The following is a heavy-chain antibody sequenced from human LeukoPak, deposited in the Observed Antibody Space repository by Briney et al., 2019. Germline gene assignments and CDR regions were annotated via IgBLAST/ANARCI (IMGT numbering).Heavy chain of an antibody. J-gene: IGHJ4*02. V-gene: IGHV3-7*01. Sequence: GGSLRLSCAASGFTLSNYWMSWVHQAPGKGLEWVANIKQDGSEKYYVDSVKGRFTISRDNAKNSVYLQMNSLRAEDTAVYYCAGLYPYGSGWYYFDYWGQGTLVTVSS. CDR1: GFTLSNYW. CDR3: AGLYPYGSGWYYFDY. CDR2: IKQDGSEK. D-gene: IGHD6-19*01.